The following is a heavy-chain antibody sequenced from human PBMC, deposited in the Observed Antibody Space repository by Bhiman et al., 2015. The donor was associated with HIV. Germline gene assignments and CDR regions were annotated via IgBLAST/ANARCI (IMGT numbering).Heavy chain of an antibody. J-gene: IGHJ6*03. V-gene: IGHV3-7*01. CDR3: TRAPNHYYYMDV. CDR2: IKPDGSEK. CDR1: GFTFSTYW. Sequence: VQLVESGGGLVQPGGSLRLSCVASGFTFSTYWMTWVRQAPGKGLEWVANIKPDGSEKFYVDSVKGRFTISRDNAKNSLYLQMNSLRGDDTAVYFCTRAPNHYYYMDVWGKGTTVTVSS.